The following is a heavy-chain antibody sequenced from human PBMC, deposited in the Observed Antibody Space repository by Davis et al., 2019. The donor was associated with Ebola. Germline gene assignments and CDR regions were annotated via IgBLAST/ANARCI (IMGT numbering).Heavy chain of an antibody. CDR3: ARGSDY. J-gene: IGHJ4*02. Sequence: GGSLRLSCAASGFTFDDYAMHWVRQAPGKGLEWVSLISRDGGSTYYADSVKGRFTISRDNSKNSLYLQMNSLRAEDTAVYYCARGSDYWGQGTLVTVSS. D-gene: IGHD3-16*01. V-gene: IGHV3-43*02. CDR2: ISRDGGST. CDR1: GFTFDDYA.